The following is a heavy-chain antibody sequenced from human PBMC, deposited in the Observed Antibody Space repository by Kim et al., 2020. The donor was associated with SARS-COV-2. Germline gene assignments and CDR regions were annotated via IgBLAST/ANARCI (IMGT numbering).Heavy chain of an antibody. J-gene: IGHJ5*02. D-gene: IGHD3-10*01. CDR2: IWYDGSNK. CDR1: GFTFSSYG. V-gene: IGHV3-33*01. CDR3: ARDGISDYYGSGSYNWFDP. Sequence: GGSLRLSCAASGFTFSSYGMHWVRQAPGKGLEWVAVIWYDGSNKYYADSVKGRFTISRDNSKNTLYLQMNSLRAEDTAVYYCARDGISDYYGSGSYNWFDPWGQGTLVTVSS.